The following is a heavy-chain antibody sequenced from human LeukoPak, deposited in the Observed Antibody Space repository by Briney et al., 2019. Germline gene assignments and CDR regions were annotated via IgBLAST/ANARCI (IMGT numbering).Heavy chain of an antibody. CDR2: IKQDGSEK. CDR1: GFTFSRYW. D-gene: IGHD3-9*01. Sequence: GGSLRLSCAASGFTFSRYWMTWVRQAPGKGLEWVANIKQDGSEKYYVDSVKGRFTISRDNAKNSLYLQMNSLRAEDTAVYYCARLDILTGYYFDYWGQGTLVTVSS. V-gene: IGHV3-7*01. CDR3: ARLDILTGYYFDY. J-gene: IGHJ4*02.